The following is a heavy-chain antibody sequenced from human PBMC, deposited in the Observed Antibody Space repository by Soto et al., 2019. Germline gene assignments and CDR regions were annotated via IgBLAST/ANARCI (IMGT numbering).Heavy chain of an antibody. J-gene: IGHJ6*02. CDR2: LWSAGNT. CDR1: GFTVSSKY. CDR3: AREAPMDV. V-gene: IGHV3-53*01. Sequence: PXVSLRLSGVASGFTVSSKYMSWVRQAPGKGLEWVSVLWSAGNTYYADSVRGRFTISRDSSKNTLYLEMSSLRADDTAVYYCAREAPMDVWGQGTTVTVSS.